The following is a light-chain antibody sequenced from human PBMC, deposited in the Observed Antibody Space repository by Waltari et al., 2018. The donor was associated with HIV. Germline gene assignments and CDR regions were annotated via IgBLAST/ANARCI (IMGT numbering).Light chain of an antibody. V-gene: IGLV2-11*01. CDR2: DVS. CDR1: YSDVGDYNY. J-gene: IGLJ2*01. CDR3: CSFAGTYTI. Sequence: QSALTQPRPVSGSPGQSVTISCPGTYSDVGDYNYVPWYQQHPGKAPKLMIYDVSQRPSGVPDRFSGSKSGNTASLTISGLQADDDADYYCCSFAGTYTIFGGGTKLTVL.